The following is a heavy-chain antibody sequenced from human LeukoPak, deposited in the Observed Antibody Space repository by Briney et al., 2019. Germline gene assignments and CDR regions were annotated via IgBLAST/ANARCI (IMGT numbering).Heavy chain of an antibody. Sequence: PSETLSLTCTVSGGSISSYYWSWIRQPPGKGLEWIGYIYYSGGTNYNPSLKSRVTISVDTSKNQFSLKLTSVTAADTAVYYCARSSVGRYYYDSSGYSYYYYYMDVWGKGTTVTISS. J-gene: IGHJ6*03. V-gene: IGHV4-59*01. D-gene: IGHD3-22*01. CDR1: GGSISSYY. CDR2: IYYSGGT. CDR3: ARSSVGRYYYDSSGYSYYYYYMDV.